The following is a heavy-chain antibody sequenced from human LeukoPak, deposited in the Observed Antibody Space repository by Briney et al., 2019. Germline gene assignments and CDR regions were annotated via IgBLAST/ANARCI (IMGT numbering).Heavy chain of an antibody. CDR3: VRQYCSSISCYKAADY. V-gene: IGHV5-51*01. CDR1: GYSFTSYW. CDR2: IYPGDSDT. J-gene: IGHJ4*02. Sequence: PGESLKISCKGSGYSFTSYWIGWVRQMPGKGLEWMGIIYPGDSDTRYSPSFQGQVTISADKSIGTAYLQWSSLKASDTAMYYCVRQYCSSISCYKAADYWGQGTLVTVSS. D-gene: IGHD2-2*02.